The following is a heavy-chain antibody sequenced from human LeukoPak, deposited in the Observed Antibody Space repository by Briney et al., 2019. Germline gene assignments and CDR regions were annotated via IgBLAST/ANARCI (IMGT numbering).Heavy chain of an antibody. Sequence: ASVKVSCKASGYTFTSSGISWVRQAPGQGLEWMGWISAYNGNTNYAQKLQGRVTMTTDTSTSTAYMELRSLRSDDTAVYYCARVLITIFGVVITRGGLFDPWGQGTLVTVSS. J-gene: IGHJ5*02. CDR1: GYTFTSSG. D-gene: IGHD3-3*01. CDR3: ARVLITIFGVVITRGGLFDP. V-gene: IGHV1-18*01. CDR2: ISAYNGNT.